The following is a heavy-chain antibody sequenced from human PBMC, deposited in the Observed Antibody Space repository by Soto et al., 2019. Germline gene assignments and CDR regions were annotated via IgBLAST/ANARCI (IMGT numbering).Heavy chain of an antibody. CDR3: ARQIPSWFGEFPVGP. V-gene: IGHV4-39*01. CDR1: GGSISSSSYY. CDR2: IYYSGST. J-gene: IGHJ6*04. D-gene: IGHD3-10*01. Sequence: SETLSLTCTVSGGSISSSSYYWGWIRQPPGKGLEWIGSIYYSGSTYYNPSLKSRVTISVDTSKNQFSLKLSSVTAADTAVYYCARQIPSWFGEFPVGPWGKGTTVTVSS.